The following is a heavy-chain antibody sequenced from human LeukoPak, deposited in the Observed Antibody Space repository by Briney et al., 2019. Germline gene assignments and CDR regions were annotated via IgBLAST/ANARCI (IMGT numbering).Heavy chain of an antibody. V-gene: IGHV3-7*01. Sequence: GGSLRLSCAASGFIFTNYFMSWVRQAPGKGLEWVASIKHDGSEKYYVDSVRDRFTISRDNTKNLLYLQMSSLRAEDTAVYYCAKDLDYGSGYFLFDYWGQGTLVTVSS. D-gene: IGHD3-10*01. CDR2: IKHDGSEK. CDR3: AKDLDYGSGYFLFDY. J-gene: IGHJ4*02. CDR1: GFIFTNYF.